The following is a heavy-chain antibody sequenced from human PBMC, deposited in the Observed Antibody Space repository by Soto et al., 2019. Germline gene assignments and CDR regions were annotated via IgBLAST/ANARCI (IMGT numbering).Heavy chain of an antibody. J-gene: IGHJ5*02. CDR2: MRANSGDT. D-gene: IGHD3-3*02. CDR3: ARYIYGQGFKA. V-gene: IGHV1-8*01. CDR1: GDTFTNFD. Sequence: QVQLVQPGAEVRKPGASVKVSCKAFGDTFTNFDFNWVRQPTGQGLEWIGWMRANSGDTGHAQKFQGRVSMTRDTSMSTAYMELSSLRAEDTAVYYCARYIYGQGFKAWGQGTLVFVSS.